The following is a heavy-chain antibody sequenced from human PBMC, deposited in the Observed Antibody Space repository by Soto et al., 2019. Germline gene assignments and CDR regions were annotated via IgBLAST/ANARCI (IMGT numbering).Heavy chain of an antibody. CDR2: ISSSGSII. V-gene: IGHV3-48*03. D-gene: IGHD3-22*01. CDR3: ARGVFSGYYNY. Sequence: PGGSLRLSCAASGFTFSSYEMNWVRQAPGKGLEWVSCISSSGSIIYDADSVKGRFTISRDNARNSLYLQMNSLRAEDTAVYYCARGVFSGYYNYWGQGTLVTVSS. CDR1: GFTFSSYE. J-gene: IGHJ4*02.